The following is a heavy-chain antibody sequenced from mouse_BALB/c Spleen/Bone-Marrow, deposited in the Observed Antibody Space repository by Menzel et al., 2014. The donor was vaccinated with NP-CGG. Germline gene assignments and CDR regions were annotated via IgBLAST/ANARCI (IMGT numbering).Heavy chain of an antibody. J-gene: IGHJ4*01. Sequence: EVMLVESGGGLVKPGGSLKLSCAASGFTFSSYAMSWVRQTPEKRLEWVATISSGGSYTYYPDSVKGRFTIPRDNARNTLYLQMSSLRSEDTAMYYCARRGGKGYAMDYWGQGTSVTVSS. D-gene: IGHD2-1*01. CDR2: ISSGGSYT. CDR1: GFTFSSYA. CDR3: ARRGGKGYAMDY. V-gene: IGHV5-9-1*01.